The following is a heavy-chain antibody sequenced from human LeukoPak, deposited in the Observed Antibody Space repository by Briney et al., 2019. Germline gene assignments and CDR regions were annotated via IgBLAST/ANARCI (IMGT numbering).Heavy chain of an antibody. CDR3: ATWVTSGYYALDV. V-gene: IGHV4-59*01. CDR2: IYGSGTT. J-gene: IGHJ6*02. Sequence: SETLSLTCTVSGGSISFYYWSWIRQPPGKGLEWIGYIYGSGTTNYNPSVKSRVTISVDTSKTQFSLRLSSVTAADTAVYYCATWVTSGYYALDVWGQGTTVIVSS. D-gene: IGHD2-21*02. CDR1: GGSISFYY.